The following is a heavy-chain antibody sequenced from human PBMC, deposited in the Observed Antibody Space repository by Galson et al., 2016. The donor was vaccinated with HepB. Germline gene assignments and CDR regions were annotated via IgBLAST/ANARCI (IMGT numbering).Heavy chain of an antibody. J-gene: IGHJ3*02. CDR2: INSNGGRT. CDR1: GFTFSSYS. V-gene: IGHV3-64D*06. D-gene: IGHD2-2*01. CDR3: VKEGYQELSDGAFDI. Sequence: SLRLSCAASGFTFSSYSMHWVRQAPGKGLGYVSGINSNGGRTYYTDTVKGRFTLSRDNSKNTVYLQMSSLRIEDTAVYFCVKEGYQELSDGAFDIWGQGTMVTVSS.